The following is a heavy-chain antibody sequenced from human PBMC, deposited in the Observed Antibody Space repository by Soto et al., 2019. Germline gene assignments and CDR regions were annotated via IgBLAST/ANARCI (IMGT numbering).Heavy chain of an antibody. D-gene: IGHD2-2*01. CDR2: IYYSGNT. J-gene: IGHJ4*02. V-gene: IGHV4-39*01. CDR1: SGSISSSTYY. Sequence: QRLQESGPGLVKPSETLSLTCTVSSGSISSSTYYWGWIRQPPGKGLEWIGNIYYSGNTYYNPSLKSRVTISGDTSQNQFSLKLNSVTAAETAVYYCARHWSVPAGMWDLDYWGQGTLVTVSS. CDR3: ARHWSVPAGMWDLDY.